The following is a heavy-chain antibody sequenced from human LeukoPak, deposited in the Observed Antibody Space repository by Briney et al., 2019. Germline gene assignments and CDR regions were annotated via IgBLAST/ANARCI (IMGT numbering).Heavy chain of an antibody. CDR2: IYYSGST. CDR3: ASLYSNYLYFDY. D-gene: IGHD4-11*01. CDR1: GGSISSSSYY. Sequence: NPSETLSLTCTVSGGSISSSSYYWGWLRQPPGKGLEWIGSIYYSGSTYYNPSLKSRVTISVDTSKNQFSLKLSSVTAADTAVYYCASLYSNYLYFDYWGQGTLVTVSS. V-gene: IGHV4-39*07. J-gene: IGHJ4*02.